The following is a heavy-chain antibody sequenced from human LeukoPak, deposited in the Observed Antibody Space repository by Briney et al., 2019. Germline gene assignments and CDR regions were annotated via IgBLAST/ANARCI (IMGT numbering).Heavy chain of an antibody. CDR1: GGTFSSYA. CDR2: IIPIFGTA. V-gene: IGHV1-69*05. Sequence: GASVKVSCKASGGTFSSYAISWVRQAPGQGLEWMGGIIPIFGTANYAQKLQGRVTMTTDTSTSTAYMELRSLRSDDTAVYYCAVEDYGDYPFDYWGQGTLVTVSS. J-gene: IGHJ4*02. D-gene: IGHD4-17*01. CDR3: AVEDYGDYPFDY.